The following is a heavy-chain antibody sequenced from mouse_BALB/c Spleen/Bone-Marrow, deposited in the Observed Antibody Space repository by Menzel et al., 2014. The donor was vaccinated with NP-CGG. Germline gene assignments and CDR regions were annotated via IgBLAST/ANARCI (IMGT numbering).Heavy chain of an antibody. V-gene: IGHV1-80*01. CDR3: ARSTSTMDY. Sequence: VMLVESGAELVRPGSSLKISCKASGYAFSSYWMNWVKQRPGQGLEWIGQIYPGDGDTNYNGKFKGKATLTADKSSSTAYMQLSSLTSEDSAVYFCARSTSTMDYWSQGTTLTVSS. D-gene: IGHD1-1*02. J-gene: IGHJ2*01. CDR2: IYPGDGDT. CDR1: GYAFSSYW.